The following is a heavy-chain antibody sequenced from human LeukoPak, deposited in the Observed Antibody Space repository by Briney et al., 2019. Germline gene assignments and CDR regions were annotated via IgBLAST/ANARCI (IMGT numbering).Heavy chain of an antibody. CDR3: ARDDFWSGFGGSPFSY. J-gene: IGHJ4*01. CDR2: ISGSSGTI. CDR1: GFTFGTFA. Sequence: PGGSLRLSCAASGFTFGTFAMIWVRQPPGKGLEWVAYISGSSGTITYADSVKGRFTVSRDNAQSSLYLQMNSLRDEDTAVYYCARDDFWSGFGGSPFSYWGHGALVTVSS. D-gene: IGHD3-3*01. V-gene: IGHV3-48*02.